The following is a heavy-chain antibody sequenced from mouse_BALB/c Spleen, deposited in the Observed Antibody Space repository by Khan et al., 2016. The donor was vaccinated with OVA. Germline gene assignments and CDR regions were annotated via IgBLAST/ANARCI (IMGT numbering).Heavy chain of an antibody. Sequence: LQQPGSELVRPGASVKLSCKASGYTFTSYWMHWVKQRHGQGLEWIGSIYPGSGSNNYDEKFKSKGTLTVDTSSSTAYMHLSSLTSEDSAVYYCTRWSYFTMDFWGQGTSVTVSS. CDR1: GYTFTSYW. J-gene: IGHJ4*01. CDR2: IYPGSGSN. V-gene: IGHV1S22*01. CDR3: TRWSYFTMDF.